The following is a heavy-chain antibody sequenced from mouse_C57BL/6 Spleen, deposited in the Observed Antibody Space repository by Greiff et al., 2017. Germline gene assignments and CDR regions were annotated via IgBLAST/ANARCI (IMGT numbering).Heavy chain of an antibody. D-gene: IGHD1-1*01. V-gene: IGHV1-80*01. CDR1: GYAFSSYW. J-gene: IGHJ1*03. CDR3: ARSILSYYYGSSYASNWYFDV. CDR2: IYPGDGDT. Sequence: QVQLQQSGAELVKPGASVKISCKASGYAFSSYWMNWVKQRPGQGLEWIGRIYPGDGDTNYNGKFKGKATLTADKSSSTAYMQLSSLTSEDSAVYVCARSILSYYYGSSYASNWYFDVWGTGTTVTVSS.